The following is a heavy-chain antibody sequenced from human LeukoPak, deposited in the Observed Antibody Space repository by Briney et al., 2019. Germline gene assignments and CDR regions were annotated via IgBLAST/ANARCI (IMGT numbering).Heavy chain of an antibody. CDR1: GFTFSSYT. CDR3: ARGTFYGDYEGFDY. V-gene: IGHV3-21*04. CDR2: ITSTSNYI. Sequence: PGGSLRLSCAASGFTFSSYTMNWVRQAPGKGLEWVSSITSTSNYIYYTDSLKGRFTISRDNSKNTLYLQMNSLRAEDTAVYYCARGTFYGDYEGFDYWGQGTLVTVSS. D-gene: IGHD4-17*01. J-gene: IGHJ4*02.